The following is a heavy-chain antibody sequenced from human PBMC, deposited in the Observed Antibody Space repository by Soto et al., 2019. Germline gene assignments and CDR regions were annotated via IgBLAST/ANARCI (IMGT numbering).Heavy chain of an antibody. CDR1: GGSISPYY. Sequence: LSLTCTVSGGSISPYYWSWIRQPPGKVLEWIGYISYSGSTNYNPSLKSRVTISVDTSRSHISLKVSSLTAADTAVYYCARGATVTQYDYWGQGTLVTVSS. D-gene: IGHD4-17*01. CDR3: ARGATVTQYDY. V-gene: IGHV4-59*01. J-gene: IGHJ4*02. CDR2: ISYSGST.